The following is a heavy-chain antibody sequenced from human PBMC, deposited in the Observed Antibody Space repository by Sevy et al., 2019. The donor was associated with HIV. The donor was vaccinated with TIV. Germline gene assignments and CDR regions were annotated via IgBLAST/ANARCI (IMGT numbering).Heavy chain of an antibody. CDR2: ISSSSSTI. V-gene: IGHV3-48*01. CDR3: ARRGRVVAATIDY. CDR1: GFTFSSYS. J-gene: IGHJ4*02. Sequence: WGSLRLSCAASGFTFSSYSMNWVRQAPGKGLEWVSYISSSSSTIYYADSVKGRFTISRDNAKNSLYLQMNSLRAEDTAVYYCARRGRVVAATIDYWGQGTLVTVSS. D-gene: IGHD2-15*01.